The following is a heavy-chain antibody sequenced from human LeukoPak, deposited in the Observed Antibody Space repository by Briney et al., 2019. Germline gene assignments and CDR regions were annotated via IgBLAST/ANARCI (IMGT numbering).Heavy chain of an antibody. CDR2: IYRSGST. J-gene: IGHJ4*02. V-gene: IGHV4-30-2*01. CDR1: GVSISSGGYS. D-gene: IGHD3-22*01. Sequence: SETLSLTCAVSGVSISSGGYSWSWIRQPPGKGLEWIGYIYRSGSTYYNPSLKSRVTISVDRSKNQFSLKLSSVTAADTAVYYCARQQTSSGYPFDYWGQGTLVTVSS. CDR3: ARQQTSSGYPFDY.